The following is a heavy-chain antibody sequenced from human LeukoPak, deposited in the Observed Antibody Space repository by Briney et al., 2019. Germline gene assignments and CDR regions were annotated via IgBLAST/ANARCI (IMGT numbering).Heavy chain of an antibody. CDR3: ASLSSSRPAY. V-gene: IGHV3-7*05. CDR2: INQGGSQK. J-gene: IGHJ4*02. D-gene: IGHD2-2*01. CDR1: GITLSTYW. Sequence: GGSLRLSCAASGITLSTYWMSWVRQAPGKGLEWVANINQGGSQKYYADSVKGRFTISRDNTKNSLYLQMNSLRAEDTALYYCASLSSSRPAYWGQGTLVTVSS.